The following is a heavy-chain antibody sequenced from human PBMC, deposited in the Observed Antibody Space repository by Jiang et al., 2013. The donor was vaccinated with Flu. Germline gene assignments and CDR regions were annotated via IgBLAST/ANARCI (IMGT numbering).Heavy chain of an antibody. J-gene: IGHJ1*01. V-gene: IGHV5-10-1*01. CDR3: ARHRGVTHYYDSSDKDVSFQH. CDR2: IDPSDSYT. Sequence: GAEVKKPGESLRISCKGSGYSFTSYWISWVRQMPGKGLEWMGRIDPSDSYTNYSPSFQGHVTISADKSISTAYLQWSSLKASDTAMYYCARHRGVTHYYDSSDKDVSFQHWGQGTLVTVSS. D-gene: IGHD3-22*01. CDR1: GYSFTSYW.